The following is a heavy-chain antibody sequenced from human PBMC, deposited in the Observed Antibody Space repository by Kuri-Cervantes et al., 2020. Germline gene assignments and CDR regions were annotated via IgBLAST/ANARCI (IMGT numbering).Heavy chain of an antibody. CDR2: INAGNGNT. J-gene: IGHJ5*02. Sequence: ASVKVSCKASGYTFTSYAMHWVRQAPGQRLEWMGWINAGNGNTKYSQKFQGRVTITRDTSASTAYMELSSLRSEDTAVYYCARGSGQRYFDLDLWGQGTLVTVSS. CDR3: ARGSGQRYFDLDL. V-gene: IGHV1-3*01. D-gene: IGHD3-9*01. CDR1: GYTFTSYA.